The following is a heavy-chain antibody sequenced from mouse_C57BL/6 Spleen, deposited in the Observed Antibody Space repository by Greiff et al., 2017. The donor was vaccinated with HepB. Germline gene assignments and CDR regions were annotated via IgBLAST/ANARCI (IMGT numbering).Heavy chain of an antibody. CDR1: GFNIKDYY. CDR2: IDPEDGDT. J-gene: IGHJ3*01. CDR3: TNYYGSSPFAY. Sequence: VQLQQSGAELVRPGASVKLSCTASGFNIKDYYMHWVKQRPEQGLEWIGRIDPEDGDTEYAPKFQGKATMTADTSSNTAYLQLSSLTSEDTAVYYCTNYYGSSPFAYWGQGTLVTVSA. V-gene: IGHV14-1*01. D-gene: IGHD1-1*01.